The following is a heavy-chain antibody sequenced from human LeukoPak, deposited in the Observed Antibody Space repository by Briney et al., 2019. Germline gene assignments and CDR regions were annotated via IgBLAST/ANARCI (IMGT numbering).Heavy chain of an antibody. CDR1: GYTFTSYH. V-gene: IGHV1-46*01. D-gene: IGHD2-2*01. J-gene: IGHJ5*02. CDR3: ARGDCSSTSCHYNWFDP. Sequence: ASVKVSCKASGYTFTSYHMHWVRQPPGQGLEWMGIINPSGCSTSYAQKFQGSVTMTREPSTSTVYMELSSLRSEDTAVYYCARGDCSSTSCHYNWFDPWGQGTLVTVSS. CDR2: INPSGCST.